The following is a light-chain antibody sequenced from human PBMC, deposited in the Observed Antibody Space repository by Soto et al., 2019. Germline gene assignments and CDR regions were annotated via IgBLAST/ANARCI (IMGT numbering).Light chain of an antibody. CDR1: QSISNTF. Sequence: EIVLTQSPGTLSLSPGERATLSCRASQSISNTFLAWYQQKPGQAPRLLIYGASSRATGTPDRFSGSGSGTDFTLSISRLEPEDFATYYCQQSYIPPFAFGPGTKVHIK. V-gene: IGKV3-20*01. CDR2: GAS. CDR3: QQSYIPPFA. J-gene: IGKJ3*01.